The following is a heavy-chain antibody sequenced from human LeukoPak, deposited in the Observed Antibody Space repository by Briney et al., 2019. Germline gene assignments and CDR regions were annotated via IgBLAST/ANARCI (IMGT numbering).Heavy chain of an antibody. Sequence: PSETLTLTCSVSGDCIINYYWSWIRQPAGKGLEWVGRIYSGGSTTYNPSLGSRVSMSVDPSKKQFSPEVTSVTAADTAVYYCARDFRLDCWGQGTLVIVSS. CDR1: GDCIINYY. CDR2: IYSGGST. V-gene: IGHV4-4*07. J-gene: IGHJ4*02. CDR3: ARDFRLDC.